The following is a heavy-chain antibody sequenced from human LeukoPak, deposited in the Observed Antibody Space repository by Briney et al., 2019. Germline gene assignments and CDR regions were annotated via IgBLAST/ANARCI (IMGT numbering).Heavy chain of an antibody. Sequence: PSETLSLTCAVYGGSFSGYYWSWIRQPPGKGLEWIGEINHSGSTNYNPSLKSRVTISVDTSKNQFSLKLSSVTAADTAVYYCARRRGGLLRYFDWLEKGSSFDYWGQGTLVTVSS. CDR3: ARRRGGLLRYFDWLEKGSSFDY. V-gene: IGHV4-34*01. CDR2: INHSGST. J-gene: IGHJ4*02. CDR1: GGSFSGYY. D-gene: IGHD3-9*01.